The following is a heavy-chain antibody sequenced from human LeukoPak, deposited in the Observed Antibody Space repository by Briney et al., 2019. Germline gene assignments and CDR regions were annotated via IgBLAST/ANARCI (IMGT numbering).Heavy chain of an antibody. CDR2: IYSGGST. V-gene: IGHV3-66*01. CDR1: GFTVSSNY. Sequence: GGSLRLSCAASGFTVSSNYMSWVRQAPGKGLEWVSVIYSGGSTYYADPVKGRFTISRDNSKNTLYLQMNSLRAEDTAVYYCARDWQRATPFDYWGQGALVTVSS. CDR3: ARDWQRATPFDY. J-gene: IGHJ4*02.